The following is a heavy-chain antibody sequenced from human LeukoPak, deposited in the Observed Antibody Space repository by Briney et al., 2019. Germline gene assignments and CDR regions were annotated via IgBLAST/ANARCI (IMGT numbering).Heavy chain of an antibody. Sequence: GGSLRLSCAASGFTFSSYAMSWVRQAPGKGLEWVSAISRSGGSTYYADSVKGRFTISRENYKHTLHLQMNGLSAEATAVYYCAKGPRYSGSYPPDYWGQGTLVTVSS. CDR3: AKGPRYSGSYPPDY. D-gene: IGHD1-26*01. CDR1: GFTFSSYA. CDR2: ISRSGGST. J-gene: IGHJ4*02. V-gene: IGHV3-23*01.